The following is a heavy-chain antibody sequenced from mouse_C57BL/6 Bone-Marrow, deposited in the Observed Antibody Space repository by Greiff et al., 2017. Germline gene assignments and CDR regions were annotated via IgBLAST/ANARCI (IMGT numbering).Heavy chain of an antibody. J-gene: IGHJ4*01. CDR1: GFTFSDFY. CDR2: SRNKANDYTT. D-gene: IGHD2-4*01. Sequence: EVQWVESGGGLVQSGRSLRLSCATSGFTFSDFYMEWVRQAPGKGLEWIAASRNKANDYTTEYSASVKGRFIVSRDTSQSILYLQMNALRAEDTAIYYCARDAGIYYDYSYAMDYWGQGTSVTVSS. CDR3: ARDAGIYYDYSYAMDY. V-gene: IGHV7-1*01.